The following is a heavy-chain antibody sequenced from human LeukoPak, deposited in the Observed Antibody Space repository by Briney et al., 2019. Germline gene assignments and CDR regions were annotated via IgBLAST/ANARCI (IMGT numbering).Heavy chain of an antibody. D-gene: IGHD1-26*01. Sequence: GGSLRLSCAASGFTFSNAWMSWVRQAPGXGLEWVXRIKRKIEGGTADYAAPVKGRFTISRDDSTSTLLLQMNSLKTEDTAVYYCAAGVGTSDVDYWGQGTLVTVSS. J-gene: IGHJ4*02. CDR3: AAGVGTSDVDY. CDR2: IKRKIEGGTA. V-gene: IGHV3-15*01. CDR1: GFTFSNAW.